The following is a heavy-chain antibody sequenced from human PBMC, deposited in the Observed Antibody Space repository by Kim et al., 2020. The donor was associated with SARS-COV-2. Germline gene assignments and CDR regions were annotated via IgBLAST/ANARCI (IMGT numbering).Heavy chain of an antibody. CDR3: VREPAS. J-gene: IGHJ5*02. CDR2: GSSV. V-gene: IGHV3-11*01. Sequence: GSSVKYVDTLNGPFTISRDNAKKSLSLQMNSLTPEDTAVYYCVREPASWGQGTLVTVSS.